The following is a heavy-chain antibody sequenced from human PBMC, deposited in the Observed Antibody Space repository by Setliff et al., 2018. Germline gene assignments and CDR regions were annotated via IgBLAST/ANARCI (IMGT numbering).Heavy chain of an antibody. CDR3: GRASRFGTIVYRGDYYMDV. D-gene: IGHD3-10*01. CDR1: GYSFSDYG. CDR2: ISAYNGNT. V-gene: IGHV1-18*01. Sequence: ASVKVSCKASGYSFSDYGISWVRQAPGQGLEWMGWISAYNGNTKYAQKLQGRVTMDTSVSTAYLQISSLKAEDSAVYYCGRASRFGTIVYRGDYYMDVWGKGTTVTVSS. J-gene: IGHJ6*03.